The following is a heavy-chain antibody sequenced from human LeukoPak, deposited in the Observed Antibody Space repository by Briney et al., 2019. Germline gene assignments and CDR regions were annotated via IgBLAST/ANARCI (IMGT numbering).Heavy chain of an antibody. D-gene: IGHD5-18*01. V-gene: IGHV1-18*01. CDR3: ARDSARGYSYGYNAFDI. CDR1: VYTFINYG. Sequence: ASVRVSCMASVYTFINYGIGWVRQAPRQGLEWMGWITAGNCNTNYAQKVQGRVTMTTDTSTSTAYMELRSLRSDDTAVYFCARDSARGYSYGYNAFDIWGQGTMVTVSS. CDR2: ITAGNCNT. J-gene: IGHJ3*02.